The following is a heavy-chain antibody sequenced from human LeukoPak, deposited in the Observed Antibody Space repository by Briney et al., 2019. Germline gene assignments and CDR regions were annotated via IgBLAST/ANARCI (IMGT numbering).Heavy chain of an antibody. D-gene: IGHD3-22*01. CDR2: IYYSGST. CDR1: GGSISSGGYY. V-gene: IGHV4-31*03. J-gene: IGHJ4*02. Sequence: SETLSLTCTVSGGSISSGGYYWSWIRQHPGKGLEWIGYIYYSGSTYYNPSLKSRVTISVDTSKNQFSLKLSSVTAADTAVYYCARSDTSGYYFFDYWGQGTLVTVSS. CDR3: ARSDTSGYYFFDY.